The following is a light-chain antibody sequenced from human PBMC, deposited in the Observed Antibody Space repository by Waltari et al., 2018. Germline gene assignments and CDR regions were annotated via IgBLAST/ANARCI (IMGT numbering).Light chain of an antibody. CDR1: RRDVGIYNL. V-gene: IGLV2-23*01. CDR2: EGS. J-gene: IGLJ1*01. Sequence: QSALTQPASVSGSPGQSITISCTGTRRDVGIYNLVSWYQQHPGKAPKLMIYEGSKRPSGVSNRFSGSKTGNTASLTISGLQAEDEADYYCCSYAGSPFVFGTGTKVTVL. CDR3: CSYAGSPFV.